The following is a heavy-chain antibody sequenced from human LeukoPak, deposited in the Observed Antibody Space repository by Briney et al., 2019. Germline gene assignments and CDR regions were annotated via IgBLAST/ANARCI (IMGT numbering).Heavy chain of an antibody. J-gene: IGHJ6*04. V-gene: IGHV3-53*01. CDR3: AREGLTMVRGADV. D-gene: IGHD3-10*01. Sequence: GGSLRLSCAASGFTLSSNYMSWVRQAPGKGLEWASVIYSGGSTYYADSVKGRFTISRDNSKNTVYLQMNSLRAEDTAVYYCAREGLTMVRGADVWGKGTTVTVSS. CDR2: IYSGGST. CDR1: GFTLSSNY.